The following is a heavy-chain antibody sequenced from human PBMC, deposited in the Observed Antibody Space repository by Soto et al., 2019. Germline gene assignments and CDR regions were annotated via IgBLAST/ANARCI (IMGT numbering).Heavy chain of an antibody. J-gene: IGHJ4*02. D-gene: IGHD1-26*01. CDR2: IYYSGST. Sequence: SETLSLTCTVSGGSISSGGYYWSWIRQHPGKGLEWIGYIYYSGSTYYNPSLKSRVTISVDTSKNQFSLKLSSVTAADTAVYYCARDKRISRYSHFGDYFDYWGQGTLVTVSS. CDR3: ARDKRISRYSHFGDYFDY. CDR1: GGSISSGGYY. V-gene: IGHV4-31*03.